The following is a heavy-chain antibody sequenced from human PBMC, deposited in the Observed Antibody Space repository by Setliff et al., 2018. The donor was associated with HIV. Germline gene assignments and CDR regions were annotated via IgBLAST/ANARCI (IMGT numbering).Heavy chain of an antibody. J-gene: IGHJ4*02. CDR1: GGSIRRGSYY. Sequence: SETLSLTCTVSGGSIRRGSYYWNWIRQPVGEGLEWIGHISSSGSTNYNPSLKNRVSLSLDTSKNQFSLKLRSVFAADTAVYYCVRDPGYSSGWSGTTFDYWGLGTLVTVTS. D-gene: IGHD6-19*01. CDR2: ISSSGST. V-gene: IGHV4-61*09. CDR3: VRDPGYSSGWSGTTFDY.